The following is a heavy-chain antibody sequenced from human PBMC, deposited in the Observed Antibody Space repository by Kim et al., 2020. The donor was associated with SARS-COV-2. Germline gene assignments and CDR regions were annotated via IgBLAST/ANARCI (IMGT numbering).Heavy chain of an antibody. V-gene: IGHV1-24*01. Sequence: ASVKVSCKVSGYTLTELSMHWVRQAPGKGLEWMGGFDPDNGETIYAQKFQGRVTMTEDTSTDTAYMELSSLRSEDTAVYYCATAPANSYDSSGYYYYYYYGMDVWGKGNTVTVSS. CDR1: GYTLTELS. CDR3: ATAPANSYDSSGYYYYYYYGMDV. J-gene: IGHJ6*04. D-gene: IGHD3-22*01. CDR2: FDPDNGET.